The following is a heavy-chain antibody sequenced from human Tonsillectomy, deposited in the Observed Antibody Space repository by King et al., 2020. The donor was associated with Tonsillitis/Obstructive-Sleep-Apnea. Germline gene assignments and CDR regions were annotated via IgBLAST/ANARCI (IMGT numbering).Heavy chain of an antibody. CDR3: ARLSNTTTVTYNWFDP. CDR2: INPGDSNT. CDR1: GYSFTSYW. D-gene: IGHD4-17*01. V-gene: IGHV5-51*01. J-gene: IGHJ5*02. Sequence: VQLVESGAEVKKPGESLKISCQGSGYSFTSYWIAWVRQMPGKGLEWMGIINPGDSNTMYSPSFQGQVTMSADKSISTAYLQWSSLKASDTAMYYCARLSNTTTVTYNWFDPWGQGTLVTVSS.